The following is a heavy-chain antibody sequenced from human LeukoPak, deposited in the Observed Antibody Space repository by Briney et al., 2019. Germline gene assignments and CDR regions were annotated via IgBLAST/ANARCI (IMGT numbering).Heavy chain of an antibody. CDR1: GFTFSDYY. J-gene: IGHJ5*02. CDR2: ISSSGSTI. V-gene: IGHV3-11*01. Sequence: PGGSLRLSCAASGFTFSDYYMSWIRQAPGKGLEWVSYISSSGSTIYYADSVKGRFTISRDNAKNSLYLQMSSLRAEDTAVYYCARGYYYDSSWFDPWGQGTLVTVSS. D-gene: IGHD3-22*01. CDR3: ARGYYYDSSWFDP.